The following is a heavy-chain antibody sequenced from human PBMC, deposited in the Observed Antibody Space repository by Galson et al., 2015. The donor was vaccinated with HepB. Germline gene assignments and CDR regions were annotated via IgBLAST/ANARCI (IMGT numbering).Heavy chain of an antibody. D-gene: IGHD6-13*01. CDR1: GYTFTSYY. CDR2: INPSGGST. J-gene: IGHJ5*02. CDR3: AREIREQLGIWFDP. Sequence: SVKVSCKASGYTFTSYYMHWVRQAPGQGLEWMGIINPSGGSTSYAQKLQGRVTMTRDTSKNQFSLKLSSVTAADTAVYYCAREIREQLGIWFDPWGQGTLVTVSS. V-gene: IGHV1-46*04.